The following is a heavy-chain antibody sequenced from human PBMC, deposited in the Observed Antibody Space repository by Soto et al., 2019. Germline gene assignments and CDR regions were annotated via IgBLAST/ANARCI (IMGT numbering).Heavy chain of an antibody. Sequence: PGVSLRLSWAASGGKFSGYAGSWVRQDPGKGLEWVSAISGSGGSTYYADSVKGRFTISRDNSKNTLYLQMNSLRAEDTAVYYCARTMIVVVAGGHFDYWGQGTLVTVSS. J-gene: IGHJ4*02. V-gene: IGHV3-23*01. CDR3: ARTMIVVVAGGHFDY. CDR1: GGKFSGYA. CDR2: ISGSGGST. D-gene: IGHD3-22*01.